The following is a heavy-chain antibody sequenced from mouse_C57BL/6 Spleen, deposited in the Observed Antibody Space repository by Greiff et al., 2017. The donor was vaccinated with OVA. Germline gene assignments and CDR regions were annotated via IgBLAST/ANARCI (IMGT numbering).Heavy chain of an antibody. J-gene: IGHJ3*01. CDR1: GYTFTSYW. V-gene: IGHV1-52*01. D-gene: IGHD2-5*01. Sequence: VQLQQPGAELVRPGSSVKLSCKASGYTFTSYWMHWVKQRPIQGLEWIGNIDPSDSETHYNQKFKDKATLTVDKSSSTAYMQLSSLTSEDSAVYYCARTYYSNYGIAYWGQGTLVTVSA. CDR3: ARTYYSNYGIAY. CDR2: IDPSDSET.